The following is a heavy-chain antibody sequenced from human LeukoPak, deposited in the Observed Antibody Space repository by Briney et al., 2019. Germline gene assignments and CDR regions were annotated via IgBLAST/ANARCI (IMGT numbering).Heavy chain of an antibody. CDR3: ARASIMVRGVTTFDY. Sequence: QAGGSLRLSCAASGFTFSSYSMNWVRQAPGKGLEWVSAIGTVGDTYYPGSVQGRFTISRENPKNSLYLQMNSLRAGGTAVYYCARASIMVRGVTTFDYWGQGTLVTVSS. V-gene: IGHV3-13*01. CDR1: GFTFSSYS. CDR2: IGTVGDT. D-gene: IGHD3-10*01. J-gene: IGHJ4*02.